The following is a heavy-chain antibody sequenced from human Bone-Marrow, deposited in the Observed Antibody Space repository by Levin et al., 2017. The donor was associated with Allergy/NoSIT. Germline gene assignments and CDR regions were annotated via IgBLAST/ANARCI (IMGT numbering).Heavy chain of an antibody. CDR2: IDSNGHSI. CDR3: VKSTMFRGGIFDH. D-gene: IGHD3-10*01. J-gene: IGHJ4*02. CDR1: SFIFIIST. V-gene: IGHV3-64D*06. Sequence: GGSLRLSFSSSSFIFIISTIHFFLHSPLQGLEHVSAIDSNGHSIDYAGSVKGRFTISRDNSKNTLDLHMSSLRTEDTALYYCVKSTMFRGGIFDHWGQGTVVTVSS.